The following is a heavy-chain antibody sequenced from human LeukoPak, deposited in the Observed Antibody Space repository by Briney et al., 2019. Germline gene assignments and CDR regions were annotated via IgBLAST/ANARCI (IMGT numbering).Heavy chain of an antibody. CDR2: MYYSGST. J-gene: IGHJ6*02. Sequence: PSETLSLTCTVSGDSISTYYWSWIRQPPGKGLEWIGYMYYSGSTNYNPSLKSRVTISLDTPKNQFSLRLNSVTAADTAVYYCARDQGGSSGWFYYYYYGMDVWGQGTTVTVSS. CDR3: ARDQGGSSGWFYYYYYGMDV. CDR1: GDSISTYY. D-gene: IGHD6-19*01. V-gene: IGHV4-59*01.